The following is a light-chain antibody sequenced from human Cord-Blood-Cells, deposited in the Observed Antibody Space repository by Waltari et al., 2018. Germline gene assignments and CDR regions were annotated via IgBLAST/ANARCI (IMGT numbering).Light chain of an antibody. CDR2: YKSDSDK. CDR3: MIWHSSAWV. J-gene: IGLJ3*02. Sequence: QAVLTQPSSLSASPGASASLTCTLRSVINVGTYRIYWYQQKPGSPPQYLLRYKSDSDKQQGSGVPSRFSGSQDASANAGILLLSGLQSEDEADYYCMIWHSSAWVFGGGTKLTVL. V-gene: IGLV5-45*02. CDR1: SVINVGTYR.